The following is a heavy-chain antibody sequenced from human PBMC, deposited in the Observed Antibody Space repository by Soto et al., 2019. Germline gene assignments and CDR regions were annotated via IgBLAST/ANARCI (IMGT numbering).Heavy chain of an antibody. CDR3: ARDHLLCSGGSCYYGFDP. Sequence: GASVKVSCKASGYTFTSYGISWVRQAPGQGLEWMGWISAYNGNTNYAQKLQGRVTMTTDTSTSTAYMELRSLRSDDTAVYYCARDHLLCSGGSCYYGFDPWGQGTLVTVSS. CDR1: GYTFTSYG. D-gene: IGHD2-15*01. V-gene: IGHV1-18*01. J-gene: IGHJ5*02. CDR2: ISAYNGNT.